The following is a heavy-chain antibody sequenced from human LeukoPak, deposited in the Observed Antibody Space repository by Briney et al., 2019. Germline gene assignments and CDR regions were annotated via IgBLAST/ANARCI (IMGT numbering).Heavy chain of an antibody. Sequence: PSETLSLTCTASGGSISGYYWSWIRQSPGKALEWIGYIYYSGGTSYSPSLKSRITISLDTSQNQFSLTLGSVTAADTAIYYCARLGSYDTIGYFFKQWGQGMLVTVSS. D-gene: IGHD3-22*01. CDR3: ARLGSYDTIGYFFKQ. CDR2: IYYSGGT. J-gene: IGHJ4*02. CDR1: GGSISGYY. V-gene: IGHV4-59*08.